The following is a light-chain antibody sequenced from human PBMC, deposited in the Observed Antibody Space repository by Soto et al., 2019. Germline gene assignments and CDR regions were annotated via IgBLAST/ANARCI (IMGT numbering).Light chain of an antibody. V-gene: IGKV1-33*01. CDR1: QNIISY. J-gene: IGKJ5*01. Sequence: DIQMTQSPSSLSASVGDRVIITCQASQNIISYLAWYQQKPGRAPKLLIYDASSLETGVPSRFRGSRSETDLTITISSLQPDDIATYYCQQYNSNRTFGQGTRL. CDR2: DAS. CDR3: QQYNSNRT.